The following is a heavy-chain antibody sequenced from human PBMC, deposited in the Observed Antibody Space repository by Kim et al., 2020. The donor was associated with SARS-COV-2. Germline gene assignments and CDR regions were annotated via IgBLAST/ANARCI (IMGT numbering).Heavy chain of an antibody. CDR1: GGTFSSYA. J-gene: IGHJ2*01. D-gene: IGHD1-26*01. Sequence: SVKVSCKASGGTFSSYAISWVRQAPGQGLEWMGGIIPIFGTANYAQKFQGRVTITADESTSTAYMELSSLRSEDTAVYYCARELVGATTSNWYFDLWGRGTLVTVSS. V-gene: IGHV1-69*13. CDR3: ARELVGATTSNWYFDL. CDR2: IIPIFGTA.